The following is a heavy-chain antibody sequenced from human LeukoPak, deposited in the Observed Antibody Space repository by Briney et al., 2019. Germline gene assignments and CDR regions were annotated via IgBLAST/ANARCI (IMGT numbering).Heavy chain of an antibody. V-gene: IGHV4-38-2*02. J-gene: IGHJ5*02. CDR3: ARDLGLTISHNWFDP. CDR2: VYHTGST. Sequence: SETLSLTCAVSGYSISSGYFWVWIRQSPGKGLQWIGSVYHTGSTYYNPSLESPVTISVDMSKNQFSLNLHSVTAADTAVYYCARDLGLTISHNWFDPWGQGTLVTVFS. CDR1: GYSISSGYF. D-gene: IGHD3-9*01.